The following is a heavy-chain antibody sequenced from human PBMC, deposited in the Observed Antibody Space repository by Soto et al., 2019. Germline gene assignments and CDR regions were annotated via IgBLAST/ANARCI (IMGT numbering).Heavy chain of an antibody. J-gene: IGHJ6*02. CDR1: GGTFGSYA. CDR2: IIPIFGTA. V-gene: IGHV1-69*06. D-gene: IGHD4-4*01. CDR3: ARDRNRSSYRDMPHYYYSGMHV. Sequence: SVKVSCKASGGTFGSYAISWVRQAPGQGLEWMGGIIPIFGTANYAQKFQGRVTITADKSTSTAYMELSSLRSEDAAVYYCARDRNRSSYRDMPHYYYSGMHVWGPGTTARVSS.